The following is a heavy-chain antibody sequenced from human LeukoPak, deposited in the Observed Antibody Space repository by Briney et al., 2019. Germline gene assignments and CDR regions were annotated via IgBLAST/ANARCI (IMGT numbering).Heavy chain of an antibody. Sequence: PGGSLRLSCAASGFTFSGYEMNWVRQAPGKGLEWVSYISGSGSSMYYVDSVKGRFTISRDNAKNSLYLQMNTLRAEDTAIYYCARDHGCSGGNCYSAFDIWGQGTRVTVSS. CDR1: GFTFSGYE. V-gene: IGHV3-48*03. CDR2: ISGSGSSM. J-gene: IGHJ3*02. CDR3: ARDHGCSGGNCYSAFDI. D-gene: IGHD2-15*01.